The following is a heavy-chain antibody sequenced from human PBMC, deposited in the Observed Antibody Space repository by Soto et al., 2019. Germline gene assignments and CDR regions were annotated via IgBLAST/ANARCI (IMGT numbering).Heavy chain of an antibody. J-gene: IGHJ4*02. Sequence: KPSETLSLTCTVSGGSISSGGYYWSWIRQHPGKGLEWIGYIYYSGSTYYNPSLKSRVTISVDTSKNQFSLKLSSVTAADTAVYYCARYYYDFWSGNLDYWGQGTLVTVSS. D-gene: IGHD3-3*01. CDR1: GGSISSGGYY. V-gene: IGHV4-31*03. CDR2: IYYSGST. CDR3: ARYYYDFWSGNLDY.